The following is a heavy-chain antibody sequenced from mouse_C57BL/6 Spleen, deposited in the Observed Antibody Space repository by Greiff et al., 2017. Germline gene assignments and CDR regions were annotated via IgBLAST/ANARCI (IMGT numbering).Heavy chain of an antibody. D-gene: IGHD1-1*01. J-gene: IGHJ3*01. CDR1: GYTFTDYY. CDR2: INPYNGGT. V-gene: IGHV1-19*01. CDR3: ARGYYGSSSAWLAY. Sequence: VQLQQSGPVLVKPGASVKMSCKASGYTFTDYYMNWVKQSHGKSLEWIGVINPYNGGTSYNQKFKGKATLTVDKSSSTAYMELNSLTSEDSAVYYCARGYYGSSSAWLAYWGQGTLVTVSA.